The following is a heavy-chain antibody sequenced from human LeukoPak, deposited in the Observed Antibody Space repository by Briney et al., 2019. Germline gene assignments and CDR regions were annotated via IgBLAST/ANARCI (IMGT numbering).Heavy chain of an antibody. CDR2: IYYSGST. V-gene: IGHV4-59*01. CDR3: ARGPDDSSEKASYYFHY. CDR1: GGSISRYY. Sequence: SEPLSLTCTVSGGSISRYYWSWIRQPPGKGLEWIGYIYYSGSTNYNPSLKSRVTISVDTSKNQFSLKLSSVTAADTAVYYCARGPDDSSEKASYYFHYWGQGTLVTVSS. D-gene: IGHD3-22*01. J-gene: IGHJ4*02.